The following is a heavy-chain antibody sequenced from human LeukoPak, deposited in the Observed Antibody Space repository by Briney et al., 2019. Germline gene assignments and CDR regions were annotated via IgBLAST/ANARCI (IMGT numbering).Heavy chain of an antibody. CDR2: TSGSGGST. Sequence: GGSLRLSCAASGFTFSSYAMSWVRQAPGKGLEWVSGTSGSGGSTYYADSVKGRFTISRDNSKNTLHLQMNSLRAEDTAVYYCARDQYSYAHAAHWGQGTLVTVSS. D-gene: IGHD5-18*01. J-gene: IGHJ4*02. CDR1: GFTFSSYA. V-gene: IGHV3-23*01. CDR3: ARDQYSYAHAAH.